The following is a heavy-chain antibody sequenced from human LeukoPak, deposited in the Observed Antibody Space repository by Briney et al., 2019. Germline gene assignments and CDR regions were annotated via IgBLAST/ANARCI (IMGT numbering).Heavy chain of an antibody. Sequence: SETLSLSCTVSGASITIGAESYHWGWIRQPPGKGLEWIGTIYYTGISYYNPSFESRVTSSLDTSKNQFSLTLNSVTAADTAVYYCVRADYNGGNPGSFDIWGRGTMVTVSS. J-gene: IGHJ3*02. D-gene: IGHD2-8*01. V-gene: IGHV4-39*07. CDR1: GASITIGAESYH. CDR2: IYYTGIS. CDR3: VRADYNGGNPGSFDI.